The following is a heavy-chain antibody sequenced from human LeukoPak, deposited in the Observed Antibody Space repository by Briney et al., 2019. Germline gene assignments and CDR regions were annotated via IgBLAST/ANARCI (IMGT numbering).Heavy chain of an antibody. CDR3: AVTVDTGDAFDI. D-gene: IGHD5-18*01. Sequence: GESLKIPCKGSGYSFTSYWIGWVRQMPGKALEWLGIVYPGDSDTRYSPSFQGQVTISADKSISTAYLQWSSLKASDTAMYYCAVTVDTGDAFDIWGQGKMVTVSS. V-gene: IGHV5-51*01. CDR1: GYSFTSYW. J-gene: IGHJ3*02. CDR2: VYPGDSDT.